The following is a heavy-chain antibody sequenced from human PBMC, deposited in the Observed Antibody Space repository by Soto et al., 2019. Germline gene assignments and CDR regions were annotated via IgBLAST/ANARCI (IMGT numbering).Heavy chain of an antibody. J-gene: IGHJ4*02. CDR1: GDSVSGNSAA. CDR3: ARELPYYVSSDSYLDY. D-gene: IGHD3-16*01. CDR2: TYYRSRWYN. Sequence: SQTLSLTCAISGDSVSGNSAAWNWIRQSPSRGLEWLGRTYYRSRWYNDYAVSVKSRITVTPDTSKNQFSLHLNSVTPEDTAVYYCARELPYYVSSDSYLDYWGQGALVTVSS. V-gene: IGHV6-1*01.